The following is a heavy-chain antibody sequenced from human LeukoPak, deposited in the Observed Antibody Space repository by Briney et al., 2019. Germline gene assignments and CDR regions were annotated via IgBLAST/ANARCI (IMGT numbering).Heavy chain of an antibody. CDR1: GFTFSNYT. V-gene: IGHV3-21*01. J-gene: IGHJ3*02. CDR3: ARSQLRWNDPDAFDI. Sequence: PGGSLRLSCAASGFTFSNYTMHWVRQAPGKGLEWVSSINSRSRFIYYANSVKGRFTISRDNAKNSLYLQMNSLRAEDTAVYYCARSQLRWNDPDAFDIWGQGTMVTVSS. D-gene: IGHD1-1*01. CDR2: INSRSRFI.